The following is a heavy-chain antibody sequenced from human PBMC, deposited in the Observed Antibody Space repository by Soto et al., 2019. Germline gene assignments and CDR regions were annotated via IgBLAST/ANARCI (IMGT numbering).Heavy chain of an antibody. CDR2: IWYDGSNK. V-gene: IGHV3-33*01. CDR1: GFTFSSYG. J-gene: IGHJ6*03. Sequence: GESLRLSCAASGFTFSSYGMHWVRQAPGKRLEWVAVIWYDGSNKYYADSVKGRFTISRDNSKNTLYLQMNSLRAEDTAVYYCARDNSNYYDILTGYYPPRYYYYMDVWGKGTTVTVS. CDR3: ARDNSNYYDILTGYYPPRYYYYMDV. D-gene: IGHD3-9*01.